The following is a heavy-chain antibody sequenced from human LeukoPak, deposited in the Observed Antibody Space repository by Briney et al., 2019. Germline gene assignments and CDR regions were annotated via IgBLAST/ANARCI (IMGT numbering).Heavy chain of an antibody. CDR3: ARGRLIVAPGVYYFEY. V-gene: IGHV4-59*08. CDR1: GDFSSDYY. D-gene: IGHD5-12*01. Sequence: SETLSLTCTVSGDFSSDYYWSWLRQPPGKGLEWIGYIYYRGGTNYNPPLERRVTIWGDTSKNEFSLKLTSVTATDTAVYYCARGRLIVAPGVYYFEYWGQGTLVAVSS. CDR2: IYYRGGT. J-gene: IGHJ4*02.